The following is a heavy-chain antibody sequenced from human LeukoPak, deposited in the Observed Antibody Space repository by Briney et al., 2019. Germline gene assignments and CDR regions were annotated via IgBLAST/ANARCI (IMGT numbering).Heavy chain of an antibody. CDR2: INAGNGNT. Sequence: ASVKVSCKASGYTFTSYAMHWVRQAPGQRLEWMGWINAGNGNTKYSQKFQGRVTITREPSATTAYMELNSLTSEDTAVYYCARVSDDSGWNFDYWGQGTLVTVSS. D-gene: IGHD6-19*01. CDR3: ARVSDDSGWNFDY. J-gene: IGHJ4*02. V-gene: IGHV1-3*01. CDR1: GYTFTSYA.